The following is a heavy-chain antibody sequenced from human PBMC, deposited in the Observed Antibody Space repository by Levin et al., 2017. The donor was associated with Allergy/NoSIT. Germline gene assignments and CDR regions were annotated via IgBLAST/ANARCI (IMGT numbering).Heavy chain of an antibody. V-gene: IGHV4-34*01. CDR2: INHSGST. Sequence: SQTLSLTCAVYGGSFSGYYWSWIRQPPGKGLEWIGEINHSGSTNYNPSLKSRVTISVDTSKNQFSLKLSSVTAADTAVYYCARGLDTNSGSCRFDYWGQGTLVTVSS. CDR3: ARGLDTNSGSCRFDY. CDR1: GGSFSGYY. J-gene: IGHJ4*02. D-gene: IGHD1-26*01.